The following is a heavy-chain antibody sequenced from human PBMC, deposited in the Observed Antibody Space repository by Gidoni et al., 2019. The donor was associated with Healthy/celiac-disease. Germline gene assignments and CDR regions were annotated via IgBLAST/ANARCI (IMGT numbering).Heavy chain of an antibody. V-gene: IGHV3-53*01. CDR3: ARDYGGSYYGGHYYYYGMDV. Sequence: EVQLVESGGGLIQPGGSLTLSGAASGFSLSSSYMSWVRQAPGKGLGWVSVIYSGGSTYYADSVKGRFTISRDNSKNTLYLQMNSLRAEDTAVYYCARDYGGSYYGGHYYYYGMDVWGQGTTVTVSS. CDR2: IYSGGST. D-gene: IGHD1-26*01. J-gene: IGHJ6*02. CDR1: GFSLSSSY.